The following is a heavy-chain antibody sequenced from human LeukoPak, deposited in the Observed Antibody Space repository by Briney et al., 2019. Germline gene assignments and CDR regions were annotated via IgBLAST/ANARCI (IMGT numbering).Heavy chain of an antibody. D-gene: IGHD3-22*01. Sequence: SETLSLTCTVSGGSTSSSSYYWGWIRQPPGKGLEWIGSIYYSGSTYYNPSLKSRVTISVDTSKNQFSLKLSSVTAADTAVYYCARRNYYDSSGHTYSFDYWGQGTLVTVSS. CDR3: ARRNYYDSSGHTYSFDY. V-gene: IGHV4-39*07. CDR1: GGSTSSSSYY. J-gene: IGHJ4*02. CDR2: IYYSGST.